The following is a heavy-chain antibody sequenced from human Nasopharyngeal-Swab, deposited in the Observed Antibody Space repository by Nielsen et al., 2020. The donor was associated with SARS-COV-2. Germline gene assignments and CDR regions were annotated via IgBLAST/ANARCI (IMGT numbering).Heavy chain of an antibody. V-gene: IGHV3-7*04. D-gene: IGHD2-2*03. CDR2: IKQDGSEK. CDR3: ARGVGYCSSTSCFTVWFDP. Sequence: GESLKISCAASGFTFSSYWMSWVRQAPGKGLEWVANIKQDGSEKYYVDSMKGRFTISRDNAKNSLYLQMNSLRAEDTAVYYCARGVGYCSSTSCFTVWFDPWGQGTLVTVSS. J-gene: IGHJ5*02. CDR1: GFTFSSYW.